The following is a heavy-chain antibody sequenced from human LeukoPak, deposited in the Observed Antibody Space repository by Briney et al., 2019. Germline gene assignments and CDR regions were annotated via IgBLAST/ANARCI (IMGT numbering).Heavy chain of an antibody. CDR3: ARSRGSGSYFES. D-gene: IGHD3-10*01. CDR2: ISYRGST. J-gene: IGHJ4*02. CDR1: GGSINGYY. V-gene: IGHV4-59*01. Sequence: SETLSLTCAVSGGSINGYYWSWIRQSPGKGLAWIGYISYRGSTNYNPSFKSRVTISVDTSKNEFSLKLRSVTAADTAVYYCARSRGSGSYFESWGQGTLVTVSS.